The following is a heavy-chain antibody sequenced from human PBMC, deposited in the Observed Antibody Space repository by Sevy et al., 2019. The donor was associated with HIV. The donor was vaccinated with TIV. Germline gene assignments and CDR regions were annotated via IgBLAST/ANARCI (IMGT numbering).Heavy chain of an antibody. J-gene: IGHJ1*01. CDR1: GFTFSKVW. D-gene: IGHD3-16*01. V-gene: IGHV3-15*01. CDR2: IKSKTDGGTT. Sequence: GGSLRLSCAASGFTFSKVWMSWVRQAPGKGLEWVGHIKSKTDGGTTAYAAPVRGRFTISRDDSKNTLSLQMNSLKTEDTAVYYCTTGGSLFQHWGQGTLVTVSS. CDR3: TTGGSLFQH.